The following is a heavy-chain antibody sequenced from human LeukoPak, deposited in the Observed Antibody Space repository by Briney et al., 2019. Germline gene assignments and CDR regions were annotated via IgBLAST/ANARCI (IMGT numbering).Heavy chain of an antibody. CDR1: GYTFTSYG. J-gene: IGHJ3*02. CDR3: ARGLTEYYDSSGNAFDI. V-gene: IGHV1-18*01. Sequence: GASVKVSCKASGYTFTSYGISWVRQAPGQGLEWMGWISAYNGNTNYAQKLQGRVTMTTDTSTSTAYMELRSLRSDDTAVYYCARGLTEYYDSSGNAFDIWGQGTMVTVSS. D-gene: IGHD3-22*01. CDR2: ISAYNGNT.